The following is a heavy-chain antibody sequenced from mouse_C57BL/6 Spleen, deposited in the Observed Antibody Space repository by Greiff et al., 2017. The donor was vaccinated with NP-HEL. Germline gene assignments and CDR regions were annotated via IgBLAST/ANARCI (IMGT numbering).Heavy chain of an antibody. V-gene: IGHV1-52*01. CDR1: GYTFTSYW. CDR3: ARSGLRNYFDY. CDR2: IDPSDSET. D-gene: IGHD3-2*02. Sequence: QVQLQQPGAELVRPGSSVKLSCKASGYTFTSYWMHWVKQRPIQGLEWIGNIDPSDSETHYNQKFKDKATLTVDKSSSTAYMQLSSLTSEDSAVYYCARSGLRNYFDYWGQGTTLTVSS. J-gene: IGHJ2*01.